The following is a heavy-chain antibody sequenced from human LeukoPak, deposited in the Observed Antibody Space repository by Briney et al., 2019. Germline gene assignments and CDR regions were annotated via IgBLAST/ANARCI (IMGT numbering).Heavy chain of an antibody. J-gene: IGHJ3*02. CDR3: ARENGGGYAFDI. V-gene: IGHV3-9*01. CDR1: GFTFDDYA. D-gene: IGHD2-8*01. CDR2: ISWNSGSI. Sequence: GGSLRLSCAASGFTFDDYAMHWVRQAPGKGLEWVSGISWNSGSIGYADSVKGRFTISRDNAKNSLYLQMNSLRAEDTAVYYCARENGGGYAFDIWGQGTMVTVSS.